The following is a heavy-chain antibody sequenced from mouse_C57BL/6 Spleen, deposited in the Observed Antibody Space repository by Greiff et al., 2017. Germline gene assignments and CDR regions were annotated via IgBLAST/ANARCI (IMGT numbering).Heavy chain of an antibody. J-gene: IGHJ3*01. CDR3: ASSGDYDGFAY. D-gene: IGHD2-4*01. V-gene: IGHV1-54*01. CDR2: INPGSGGT. Sequence: VQLQQSGAELVRPGTSVKVSCKASGYAFTNYLIEWVKQRPGKGLEWIGVINPGSGGTNYNEKFKGKATLTADKSSSTAYMQLSSLTSEDSAVYFCASSGDYDGFAYWGQGTLVTVSA. CDR1: GYAFTNYL.